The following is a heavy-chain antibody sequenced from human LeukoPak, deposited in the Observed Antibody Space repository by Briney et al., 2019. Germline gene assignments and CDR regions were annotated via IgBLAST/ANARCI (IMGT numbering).Heavy chain of an antibody. V-gene: IGHV1-2*02. CDR3: ARAGSYDYVWGS. CDR1: GYTFTGYY. CDR2: INPNSGGT. J-gene: IGHJ4*02. D-gene: IGHD3-16*01. Sequence: VASVKVSCTASGYTFTGYYMHWVRQAPGQGHEWMGWINPNSGGTNYAQKFQGRVTMTRDTSISTAYMELSRLRSDDTAVYYCARAGSYDYVWGSWGQGTLVTVS.